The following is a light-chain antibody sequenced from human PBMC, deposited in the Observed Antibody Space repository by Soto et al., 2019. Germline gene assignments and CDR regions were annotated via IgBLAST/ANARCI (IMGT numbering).Light chain of an antibody. CDR3: QQANSLFS. J-gene: IGKJ3*01. CDR1: QDIGTW. V-gene: IGKV1-12*01. Sequence: DIQMTQSPSCASASVGDRVTITCRASQDIGTWLAWYQQKPGKAPKLLIFGPSRLHSGVPSRFSGSGSGTDFTLTISSLQPEDFATYYCQQANSLFSFGPGTKVDIK. CDR2: GPS.